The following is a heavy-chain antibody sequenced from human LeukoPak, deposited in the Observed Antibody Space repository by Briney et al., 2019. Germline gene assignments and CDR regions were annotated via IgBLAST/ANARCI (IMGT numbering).Heavy chain of an antibody. Sequence: GGSLRLSCAASGFTVSSKYMSWVRQAPGKGLEWVSVIYSGGSAYYADSVKGRFTISRDNSKNTLYLQMNSLRAEDTAVYYCARDGNWYSSSWNFDYWGQGTLVTVSS. D-gene: IGHD6-13*01. J-gene: IGHJ4*02. CDR3: ARDGNWYSSSWNFDY. CDR2: IYSGGSA. CDR1: GFTVSSKY. V-gene: IGHV3-53*01.